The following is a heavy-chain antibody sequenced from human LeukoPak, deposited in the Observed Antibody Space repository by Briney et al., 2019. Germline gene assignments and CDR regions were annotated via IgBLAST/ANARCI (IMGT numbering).Heavy chain of an antibody. Sequence: SETLSLTCTVSGGSISNNYWAWIRQPPGKGLEWIGYTHDSGNSNYNPSLRSRVTISIDTSKNQFSLKLTSVTAADTAVYYCARDRSAAPADYWGQGTLVTVSS. CDR2: THDSGNS. J-gene: IGHJ4*02. CDR3: ARDRSAAPADY. CDR1: GGSISNNY. V-gene: IGHV4-59*13. D-gene: IGHD6-13*01.